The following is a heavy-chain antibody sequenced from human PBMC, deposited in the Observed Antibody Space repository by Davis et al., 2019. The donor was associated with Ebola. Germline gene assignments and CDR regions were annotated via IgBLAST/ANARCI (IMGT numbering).Heavy chain of an antibody. CDR2: ISADNGNT. CDR3: ARDSDAIFDF. V-gene: IGHV1-18*01. Sequence: AASVKVSCKTSGYTFISYGITWVRQAPGQGLEWMGWISADNGNTKSALNLQGRFTMTTDAYTTTAYMELRSLTSDDTAVYYCARDSDAIFDFWGQGTLVTVSS. J-gene: IGHJ4*02. D-gene: IGHD5-24*01. CDR1: GYTFISYG.